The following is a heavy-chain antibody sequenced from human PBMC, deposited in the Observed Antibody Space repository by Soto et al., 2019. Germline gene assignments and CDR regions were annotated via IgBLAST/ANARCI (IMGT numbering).Heavy chain of an antibody. CDR1: GGCICRCY. CDR2: IYYSGST. J-gene: IGHJ6*02. D-gene: IGHD3-22*01. V-gene: IGHV4-39*01. CDR3: ARRLYYDSSGFEGGGMDV. Sequence: PSETLSLTCTFSGGCICRCYWGLIRQPPGKGLEWIGSIYYSGSTYYNPSLKSRVTISVDTSKNQFSLKLSSVTAADTAVYYCARRLYYDSSGFEGGGMDVWGQGTTVTSP.